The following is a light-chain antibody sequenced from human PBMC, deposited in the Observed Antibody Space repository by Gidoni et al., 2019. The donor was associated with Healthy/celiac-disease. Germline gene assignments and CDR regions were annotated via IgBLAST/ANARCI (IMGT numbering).Light chain of an antibody. CDR2: STN. CDR1: SSNIGSNT. Sequence: QSVLTQPPSASGTPGQGVTIYCSGSSSNIGSNTVNWYQQLPGTAPKLLIYSTNQRPSGVPDRFSGSTSGTSASLAISGLQSEDEADYYCAAWDDSLNAVVFGGGTKLTVL. V-gene: IGLV1-44*01. CDR3: AAWDDSLNAVV. J-gene: IGLJ2*01.